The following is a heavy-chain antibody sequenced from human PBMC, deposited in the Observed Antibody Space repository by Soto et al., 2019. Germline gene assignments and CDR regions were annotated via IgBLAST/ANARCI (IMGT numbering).Heavy chain of an antibody. Sequence: QVQLQESGPGLMQPSQTLSLTCTVSGGSIGSSGYWWSWIRQHPARGLEWIGFVSYTGNTQYNPSLKSRVNISVDTSTKQFSLKLSSVTAADTAVYYCARGTLVWGQGTLVTVSS. CDR1: GGSIGSSGYW. CDR2: VSYTGNT. D-gene: IGHD2-2*01. V-gene: IGHV4-31*03. CDR3: ARGTLV. J-gene: IGHJ4*02.